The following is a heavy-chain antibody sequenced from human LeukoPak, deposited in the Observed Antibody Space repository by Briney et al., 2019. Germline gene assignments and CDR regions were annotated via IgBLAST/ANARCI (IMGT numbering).Heavy chain of an antibody. CDR2: IYYSGST. D-gene: IGHD6-13*01. CDR3: ARLAAAGTYYMDV. Sequence: QSSETLSLTCTVSGGSISSSTYSWGWIRQPPGKGLEWIGSIYYSGSTYSNPSLKSRVTISVDTSKNQFSLDLSSVTAADTAVYYCARLAAAGTYYMDVWGKGTTVTVSS. J-gene: IGHJ6*03. CDR1: GGSISSSTYS. V-gene: IGHV4-39*01.